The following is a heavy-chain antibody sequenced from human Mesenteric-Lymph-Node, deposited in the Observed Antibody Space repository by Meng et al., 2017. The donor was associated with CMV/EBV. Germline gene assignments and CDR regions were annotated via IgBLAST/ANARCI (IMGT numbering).Heavy chain of an antibody. J-gene: IGHJ4*02. CDR1: GESFSGYD. CDR3: APGVGPGSSTCFDH. Sequence: QVHQMQWGGEVLTPSASVSALCDVSGESFSGYDWNWFRQAPGKGLDWFGEINHSESTTYNTHITSRVTTSADQSTTRFSLMVTSVTAADTAVYYCAPGVGPGSSTCFDHWGQGTLVTVSS. D-gene: IGHD6-6*01. V-gene: IGHV4-34*01. CDR2: INHSEST.